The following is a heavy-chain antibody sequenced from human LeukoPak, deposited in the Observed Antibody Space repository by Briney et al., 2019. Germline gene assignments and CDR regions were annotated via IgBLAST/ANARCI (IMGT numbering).Heavy chain of an antibody. V-gene: IGHV5-51*03. CDR1: GYSFTSYW. Sequence: PGESLKISCKGSGYSFTSYWIGWVRLMPGKGLEWMGIIYPGDSDTRYSPSFQGQVTISADKSISTAYLQWSSLKASDTAMYYCARTDYGGNTYYYYYGMDVWGQGTTVTVSS. CDR3: ARTDYGGNTYYYYYGMDV. J-gene: IGHJ6*02. D-gene: IGHD4-23*01. CDR2: IYPGDSDT.